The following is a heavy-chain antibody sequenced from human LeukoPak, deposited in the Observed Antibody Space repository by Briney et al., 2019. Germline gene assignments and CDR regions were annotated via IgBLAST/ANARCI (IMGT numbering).Heavy chain of an antibody. J-gene: IGHJ4*02. CDR3: TTDELTYYDILTGYYPNFDY. Sequence: PGGSLRLSCVLSGLTFSDAWMSWVRQAPGKGLEWVGRIKSKTDGGTTDYAAPVKGRFTISRDDSKNTLYLQMNSLKTEDTAVYYCTTDELTYYDILTGYYPNFDYWGQGTLVTVSS. D-gene: IGHD3-9*01. CDR2: IKSKTDGGTT. CDR1: GLTFSDAW. V-gene: IGHV3-15*01.